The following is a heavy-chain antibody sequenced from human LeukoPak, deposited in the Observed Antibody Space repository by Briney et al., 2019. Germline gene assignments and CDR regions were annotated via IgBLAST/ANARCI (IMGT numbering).Heavy chain of an antibody. CDR3: ARARRYDFWSGYYYSYFDY. V-gene: IGHV1-69*04. CDR1: GGTFSSDA. Sequence: ASVKVSCKASGGTFSSDAISWVRQAPGQGLEWMGRIIPIFGIANYAQKFQGRVTITADKSTSTAYMELSSLRSEDTAVYYCARARRYDFWSGYYYSYFDYWGQGTLVTVSS. D-gene: IGHD3-3*01. CDR2: IIPIFGIA. J-gene: IGHJ4*02.